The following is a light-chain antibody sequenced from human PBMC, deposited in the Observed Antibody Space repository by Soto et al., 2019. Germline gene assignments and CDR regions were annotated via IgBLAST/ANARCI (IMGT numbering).Light chain of an antibody. CDR1: SSNIGNQY. CDR3: ETWDSSLRVV. Sequence: QSVLTQPPSVSAAPGEKVTISCSGSSSNIGNQYVSWYQQFPGTAPKLLIYDNNKRPSGISDRLSGSKSGTSATLGITGLQTGDEADYYCETWDSSLRVVFGGGTQLTVL. V-gene: IGLV1-51*01. CDR2: DNN. J-gene: IGLJ2*01.